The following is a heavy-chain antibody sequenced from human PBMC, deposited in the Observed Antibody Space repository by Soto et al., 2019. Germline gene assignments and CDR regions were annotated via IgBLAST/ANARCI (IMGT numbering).Heavy chain of an antibody. CDR2: ISSNGGST. Sequence: LRLSCAASGFTFSSYGMHWVRQAPGKGLEYVSAISSNGGSTYYANSVKGRLTISRDNSKNTLYLQMGSLRAEDMAVYYCAGSGGSRRMDVWGKGTTVTVSS. CDR1: GFTFSSYG. CDR3: AGSGGSRRMDV. D-gene: IGHD2-15*01. J-gene: IGHJ6*04. V-gene: IGHV3-64*01.